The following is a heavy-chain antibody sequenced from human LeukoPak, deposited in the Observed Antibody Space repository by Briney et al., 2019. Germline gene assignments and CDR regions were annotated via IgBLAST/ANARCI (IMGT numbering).Heavy chain of an antibody. CDR1: GYTFTNYG. Sequence: GASVKVPCKASGYTFTNYGISWVRQAPGQGLEWMGWISIYNGNTDYAQKLRGRVTITTDTSTSTAYMELRSLRSDDTAVYYCARITYDFWSGYYMPDDPWGQGTLVTVSS. J-gene: IGHJ5*02. V-gene: IGHV1-18*01. CDR2: ISIYNGNT. CDR3: ARITYDFWSGYYMPDDP. D-gene: IGHD3-3*01.